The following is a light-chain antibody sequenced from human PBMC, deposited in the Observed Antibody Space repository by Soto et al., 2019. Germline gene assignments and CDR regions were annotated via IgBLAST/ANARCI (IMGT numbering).Light chain of an antibody. CDR1: SSDVGSHNL. Sequence: QSALTQPASVSGSPGQSITISCTGTSSDVGSHNLVSWYQQHPGQAPKLMIYEVSKRPLGVSARFSASKSGNTASLTISGLQAEDESDYYCCSDGGSRAVFGRGTQLTVL. CDR2: EVS. V-gene: IGLV2-23*02. CDR3: CSDGGSRAV. J-gene: IGLJ7*01.